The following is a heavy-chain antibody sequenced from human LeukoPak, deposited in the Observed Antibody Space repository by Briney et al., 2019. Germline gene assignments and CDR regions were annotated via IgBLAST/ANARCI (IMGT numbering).Heavy chain of an antibody. CDR3: ARDSGTGWNY. CDR1: GFTFSSYW. J-gene: IGHJ4*02. Sequence: PGGSLRLSCAASGFTFSSYWMSWVRQAPGKGLKWVASIKQDGSDKYYVDSVKGRFTISRDNAKHSVYLQMNSLRAEDTAVFYCARDSGTGWNYWGQGTLVTVSS. CDR2: IKQDGSDK. D-gene: IGHD3/OR15-3a*01. V-gene: IGHV3-7*01.